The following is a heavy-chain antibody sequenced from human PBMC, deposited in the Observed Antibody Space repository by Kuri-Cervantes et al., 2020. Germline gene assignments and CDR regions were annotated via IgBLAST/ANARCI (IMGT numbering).Heavy chain of an antibody. CDR2: IGVSGGTT. J-gene: IGHJ3*02. D-gene: IGHD6-13*01. CDR1: GFTFSSYA. V-gene: IGHV3-23*01. Sequence: GESLKISCAASGFTFSSYAMSWVRQAPGKGLEWVSAIGVSGGTTNYADSVKGRFTISRDNSKNTLYLQMNSLRAEDTAVYYCAKDFRPMTAGTRGAFDIWGQGTMVTVSS. CDR3: AKDFRPMTAGTRGAFDI.